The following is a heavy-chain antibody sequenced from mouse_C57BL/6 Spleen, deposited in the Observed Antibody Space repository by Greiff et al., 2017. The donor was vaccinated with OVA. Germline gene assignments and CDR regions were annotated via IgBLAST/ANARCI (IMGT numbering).Heavy chain of an antibody. D-gene: IGHD1-1*01. CDR3: ARQEGLITTVVHYYAMDY. CDR1: GFTFSSYG. CDR2: ISSGGSYT. J-gene: IGHJ4*01. V-gene: IGHV5-6*01. Sequence: EVQVVESGGDLVKPGGSLKLSCAASGFTFSSYGMSWVRQTPDKRLEWVATISSGGSYTYYPDSVKGRFTISRDNAKNTLYLQMSSLKSEDTAMYYCARQEGLITTVVHYYAMDYWGQGTSVTVSS.